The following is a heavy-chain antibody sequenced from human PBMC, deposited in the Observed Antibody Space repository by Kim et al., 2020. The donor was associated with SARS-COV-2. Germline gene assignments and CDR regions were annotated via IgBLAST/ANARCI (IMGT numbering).Heavy chain of an antibody. Sequence: GGSLRLSCAASGFTFSSYAMSWVRQAPGKGLEWVSAISGSGGSTYYADSVKGRFTISRDNSKNTLYLQMNSLRAEDTAVYYCAKGGLCGGDCYSPQPIDYWGQGTLVTVSS. V-gene: IGHV3-23*01. J-gene: IGHJ4*02. CDR1: GFTFSSYA. CDR3: AKGGLCGGDCYSPQPIDY. D-gene: IGHD2-21*02. CDR2: ISGSGGST.